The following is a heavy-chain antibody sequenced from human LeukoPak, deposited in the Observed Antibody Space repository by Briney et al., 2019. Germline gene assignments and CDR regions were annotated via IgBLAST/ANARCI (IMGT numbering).Heavy chain of an antibody. CDR1: GYTFTSYG. J-gene: IGHJ4*02. CDR3: ARSSGYLTGFDY. D-gene: IGHD3-22*01. CDR2: INAGNGNT. V-gene: IGHV1-3*01. Sequence: ASVKVSCKASGYTFTSYGISWVRQAPGQRLEWMGWINAGNGNTKYSQKFQGRVTITRDTSASTAYMELSSLRSEDTAVYYCARSSGYLTGFDYWGQGTLVTVSS.